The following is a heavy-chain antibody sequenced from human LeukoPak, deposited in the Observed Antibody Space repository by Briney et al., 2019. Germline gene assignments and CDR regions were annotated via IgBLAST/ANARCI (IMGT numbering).Heavy chain of an antibody. J-gene: IGHJ5*02. Sequence: SETLSLTCTVSGGSISSYYWGWIRQPPGKGLEWIGSIYYSGSTYYNPSLKSRVTISVDTSKNQFSLNVSSVTAADTAVYYCAIDRGGGGAWGQGTLVTVSS. CDR1: GGSISSYY. D-gene: IGHD2-21*01. V-gene: IGHV4-39*07. CDR3: AIDRGGGGA. CDR2: IYYSGST.